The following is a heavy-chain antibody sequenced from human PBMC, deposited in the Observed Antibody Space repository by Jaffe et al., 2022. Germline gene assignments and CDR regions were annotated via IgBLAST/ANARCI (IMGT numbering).Heavy chain of an antibody. J-gene: IGHJ5*02. CDR1: GYSISSGYY. V-gene: IGHV4-38-2*01. D-gene: IGHD5-18*01. CDR2: IYHSGST. CDR3: ARHEYSYGYSHWFDP. Sequence: QVQLQESGPGLVKPSETLSLTCAVSGYSISSGYYWGWIRQPPGKGLEWIGSIYHSGSTYYNPSLKSRVTISVDTSKNQFSLKLSSVTAADTAVYYCARHEYSYGYSHWFDPWGQGTLVTVSS.